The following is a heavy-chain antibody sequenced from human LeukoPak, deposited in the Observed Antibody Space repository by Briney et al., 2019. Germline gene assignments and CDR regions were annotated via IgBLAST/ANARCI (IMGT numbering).Heavy chain of an antibody. CDR1: GGSFSGYY. Sequence: PSETLSLTCAVYGGSFSGYYWSWIRQPPGGGLEWIGAINHIGSANYNPSLKSRVTMSIDTSKNHFSLKLISVTAADTAVYYCREERRRTSGSYGMYDYYGMDVWGQGTTVTVSS. CDR3: REERRRTSGSYGMYDYYGMDV. CDR2: INHIGSA. J-gene: IGHJ6*02. D-gene: IGHD1-26*01. V-gene: IGHV4-34*01.